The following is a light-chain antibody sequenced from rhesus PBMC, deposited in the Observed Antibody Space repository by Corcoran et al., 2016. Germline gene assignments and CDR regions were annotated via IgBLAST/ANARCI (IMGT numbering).Light chain of an antibody. CDR2: EAT. CDR3: QHYYSTPRT. V-gene: IGKV1-25*01. CDR1: QGITND. J-gene: IGKJ1*01. Sequence: DIQMTQSPSSLSASVGDRVTITCRASQGITNDLAWYQQKPGETPKLLIYEATGLQSGIPSRFSGSGSGTDFTLTINSLQPEDFETYYCQHYYSTPRTFGQGTKVEVK.